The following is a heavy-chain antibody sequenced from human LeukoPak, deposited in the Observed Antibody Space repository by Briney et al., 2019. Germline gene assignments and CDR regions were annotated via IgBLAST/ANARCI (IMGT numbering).Heavy chain of an antibody. CDR2: ISSSSNYI. D-gene: IGHD6-13*01. Sequence: PGGSLRLSCAASGFTFSSYAMNWVRQAPGKGLEWVSSISSSSNYIYYADSMEGRFTISRDNAKNSLYLQMNSLRAEDTAVYYCARERIAAANDAFDIWGQGTMVTVSS. J-gene: IGHJ3*02. CDR3: ARERIAAANDAFDI. V-gene: IGHV3-21*01. CDR1: GFTFSSYA.